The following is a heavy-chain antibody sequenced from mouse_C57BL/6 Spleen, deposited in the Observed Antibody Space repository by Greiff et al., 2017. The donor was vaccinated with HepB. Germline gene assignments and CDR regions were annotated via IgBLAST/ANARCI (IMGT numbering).Heavy chain of an antibody. CDR3: AREEISSSGFAY. J-gene: IGHJ3*01. CDR2: IWSGGST. V-gene: IGHV2-2*01. D-gene: IGHD1-1*01. Sequence: QVQLKESGPGLVQPSQSLSITCTVSGFSLTSYGVHWVRQSPGKGLEWLGVIWSGGSTDYNAAFISRLSISKDNSKSQVFFKMNSLQADDTAIYYCAREEISSSGFAYWGQGTLVTVSA. CDR1: GFSLTSYG.